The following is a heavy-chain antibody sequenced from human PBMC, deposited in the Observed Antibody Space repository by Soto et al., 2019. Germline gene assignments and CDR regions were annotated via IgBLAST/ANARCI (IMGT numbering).Heavy chain of an antibody. V-gene: IGHV3-23*01. CDR1: GFTFSSYA. J-gene: IGHJ6*02. CDR2: ISGSGGST. CDR3: AKDSAMVRGVIYYGMDV. Sequence: TGGSLRLSCAASGFTFSSYAMSWVHQAPGKGLEWVSAISGSGGSTYYADSVKGRFTISRDNSKNTLYLQMNSLRAEDTAVYYCAKDSAMVRGVIYYGMDVWGQGTTVTVSS. D-gene: IGHD3-10*01.